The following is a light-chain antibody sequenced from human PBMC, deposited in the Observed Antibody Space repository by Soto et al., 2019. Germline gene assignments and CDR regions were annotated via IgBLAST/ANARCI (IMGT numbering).Light chain of an antibody. CDR3: QQYGSSPHT. Sequence: EIVLTQSPGTLSLSPGERATLSYRASQSVSSSYLAWYQQKPGQAPRLLIYGASSRATGIPDRFSGSGSGTDFTLTISRLEPEDFAVYYCQQYGSSPHTFGGGTKVEIK. CDR1: QSVSSSY. CDR2: GAS. J-gene: IGKJ4*01. V-gene: IGKV3-20*01.